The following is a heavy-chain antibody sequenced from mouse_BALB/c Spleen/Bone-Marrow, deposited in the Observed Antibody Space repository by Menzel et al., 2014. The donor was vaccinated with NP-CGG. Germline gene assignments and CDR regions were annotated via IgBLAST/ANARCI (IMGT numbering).Heavy chain of an antibody. CDR1: GFTFSSFA. V-gene: IGHV5-9-3*01. Sequence: EVKLVESGGGLVKPGGSLKLSCAASGFTFSSFAMSWVRQTPEKRLEWVATISSGGSYTYYPDSVKGRFTISRDNAKNTLYLQVSSLRSEDTAMYYCARHSGSTSYYYTMDYWGQGTSVTVSS. J-gene: IGHJ4*01. D-gene: IGHD1-1*01. CDR2: ISSGGSYT. CDR3: ARHSGSTSYYYTMDY.